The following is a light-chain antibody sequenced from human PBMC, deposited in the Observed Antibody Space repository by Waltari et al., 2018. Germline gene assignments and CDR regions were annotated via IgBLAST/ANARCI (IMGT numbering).Light chain of an antibody. J-gene: IGLJ3*02. CDR3: SSYTSISACVL. CDR2: DVS. CDR1: SSDVGGYDY. Sequence: QSALTQPASVSGSPGQSITISCTGTSSDVGGYDYVSWYQQHHGKAPKLMIFDVSNRPSGVSNRVSGSKSGHTASLTISGLQAEDEADYYCSSYTSISACVLFGGGTKLTVL. V-gene: IGLV2-14*03.